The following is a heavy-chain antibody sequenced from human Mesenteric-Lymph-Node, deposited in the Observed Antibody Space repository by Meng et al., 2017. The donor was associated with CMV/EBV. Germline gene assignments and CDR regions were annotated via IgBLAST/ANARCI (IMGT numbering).Heavy chain of an antibody. CDR1: GFTFSRYW. CDR2: INDFGGT. D-gene: IGHD5-24*01. CDR3: ARGRMGEDYFDY. V-gene: IGHV4-34*01. Sequence: ESLKISCEASGFTFSRYWMNWVRQAPGKGLEWIGAINDFGGTYYSSSLKSRVIVSLDMSMNHFSLTLSSVTAADTAVYYCARGRMGEDYFDYWGQGTLVTVSS. J-gene: IGHJ4*02.